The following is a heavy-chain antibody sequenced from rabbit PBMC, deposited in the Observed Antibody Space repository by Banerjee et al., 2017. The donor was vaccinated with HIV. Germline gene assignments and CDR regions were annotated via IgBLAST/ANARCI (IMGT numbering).Heavy chain of an antibody. Sequence: QSLEESGGGLVQPEGSLALTCKASGFTISSSYYMCWVRQAPGKGLEWIGCIYIGDDNTYYASWAKGRFTISKTSSTTVTLQMTSLTAADTATYFCARTYGYAGYGYAFKLWGPGTLVTVS. CDR1: GFTISSSYY. CDR3: ARTYGYAGYGYAFKL. D-gene: IGHD6-1*01. V-gene: IGHV1S40*01. J-gene: IGHJ4*01. CDR2: IYIGDDNT.